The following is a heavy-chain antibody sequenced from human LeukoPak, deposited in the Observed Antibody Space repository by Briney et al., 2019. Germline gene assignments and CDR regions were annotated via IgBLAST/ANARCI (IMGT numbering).Heavy chain of an antibody. V-gene: IGHV3-7*04. D-gene: IGHD6-19*01. J-gene: IGHJ4*02. Sequence: PGGSLRLSCEASGFTLSDHWMTWVRQAPGKGLEWVAYIKQDGSVEYYVDSVKGRFTISRDNSKNSLYLQMDSLRDEDTAVYYCARGGWSLDYWGQGTPVTVSS. CDR3: ARGGWSLDY. CDR1: GFTLSDHW. CDR2: IKQDGSVE.